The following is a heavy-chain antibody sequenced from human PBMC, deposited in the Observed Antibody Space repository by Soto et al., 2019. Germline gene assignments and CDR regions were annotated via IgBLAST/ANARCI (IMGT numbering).Heavy chain of an antibody. J-gene: IGHJ4*02. CDR2: INSDGSSI. Sequence: EVQLVESGGGLVQPGGSLRLSCAASGFTFSTWMHWVRQAPGKGLVWVSRINSDGSSITYADAVKGRFIISRDNAKNTLDLQMNRLTGEDTAVYYCTRGASGYGNFDYWGQGVLVTVSS. CDR1: GFTFSTW. D-gene: IGHD5-12*01. V-gene: IGHV3-74*01. CDR3: TRGASGYGNFDY.